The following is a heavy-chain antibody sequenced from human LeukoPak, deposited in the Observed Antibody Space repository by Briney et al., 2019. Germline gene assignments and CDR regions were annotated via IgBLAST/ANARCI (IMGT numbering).Heavy chain of an antibody. Sequence: PSETLSLTCTVSGGSISSYYWDWIRQPPGKGLEWIGSIYHSGSTNYNPSLKSRVSMSVDTSKNQFSLKLSSVTAAGTAVYYCARRGSHFGSGSYVYWGQGTLVTVSS. CDR3: ARRGSHFGSGSYVY. CDR1: GGSISSYY. J-gene: IGHJ4*02. D-gene: IGHD3-10*01. V-gene: IGHV4-59*04. CDR2: IYHSGST.